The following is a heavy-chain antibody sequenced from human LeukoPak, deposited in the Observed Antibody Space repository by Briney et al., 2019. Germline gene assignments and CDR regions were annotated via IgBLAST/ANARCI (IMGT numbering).Heavy chain of an antibody. J-gene: IGHJ4*02. CDR3: ARDYYELFYFDY. D-gene: IGHD3-22*01. Sequence: PGRSLRLSCAASGFTSSSFGMHWVRQAPGKGLEWVAVISYDGSNKYYADSVKGRFTISRDHSKNTLYLQMNSLRAEDTAVYYCARDYYELFYFDYWGQGTLVTVSS. CDR1: GFTSSSFG. CDR2: ISYDGSNK. V-gene: IGHV3-30*03.